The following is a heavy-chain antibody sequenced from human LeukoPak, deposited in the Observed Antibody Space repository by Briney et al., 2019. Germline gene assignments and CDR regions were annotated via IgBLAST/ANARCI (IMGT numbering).Heavy chain of an antibody. D-gene: IGHD1-26*01. CDR1: GGTFSSYA. CDR3: ARVAYSGSYHDAFDI. CDR2: IIPILGIA. V-gene: IGHV1-69*04. J-gene: IGHJ3*02. Sequence: ASVKVSCKASGGTFSSYAISWVRQAPGQGLEWMGRIIPILGIANYAQKFQGRVTMTRDTSTSTVYMELSSLRSEDTAVYYCARVAYSGSYHDAFDIWGQGTMVTVSS.